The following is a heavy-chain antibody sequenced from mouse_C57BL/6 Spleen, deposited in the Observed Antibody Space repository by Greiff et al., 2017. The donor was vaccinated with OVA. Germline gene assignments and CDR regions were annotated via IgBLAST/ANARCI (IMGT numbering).Heavy chain of an antibody. D-gene: IGHD2-14*01. V-gene: IGHV1-19*01. CDR2: INPYNGGP. CDR1: GYTFTDYY. Sequence: EVQLQESGPVLVKPGASVTLSCPASGYTFTDYYMTWVQQSHGQSLEWLGVINPYNGGPSYHQKFKGKATLTVDKSYSTAYMELNSLTSEDSADDDGASEGGTGYASFADWGQGTLVTVSA. CDR3: ASEGGTGYASFAD. J-gene: IGHJ3*01.